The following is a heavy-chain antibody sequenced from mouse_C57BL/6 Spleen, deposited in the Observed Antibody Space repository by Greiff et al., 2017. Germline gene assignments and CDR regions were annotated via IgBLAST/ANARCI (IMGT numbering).Heavy chain of an antibody. D-gene: IGHD4-1*01. V-gene: IGHV5-4*01. CDR2: ISDGGSYT. Sequence: EVQRVESGGGLVKPGGSLKLSCAASGFTFSSYAMSWVRQTPEKRLEWVATISDGGSYTYYPDNVKGRFTISRDNAKNNLYLQMSHLKYEDTAFYYCARERRNWSLLAYWGQGTLVTVSA. J-gene: IGHJ3*01. CDR3: ARERRNWSLLAY. CDR1: GFTFSSYA.